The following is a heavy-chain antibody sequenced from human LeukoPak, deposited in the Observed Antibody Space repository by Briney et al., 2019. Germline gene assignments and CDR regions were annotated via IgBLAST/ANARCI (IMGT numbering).Heavy chain of an antibody. CDR2: ISYDGSNK. D-gene: IGHD6-19*01. J-gene: IGHJ4*02. V-gene: IGHV3-30-3*01. Sequence: GRSLRLSCAASGFTFSSYAMHWVRQAPGKGLEWVAVISYDGSNKYYADSVKGRFTISRDNSKNTLYLQMNSLRAEDTAVYYCAKGVSPSGCPDYWGQGTLVTVSS. CDR3: AKGVSPSGCPDY. CDR1: GFTFSSYA.